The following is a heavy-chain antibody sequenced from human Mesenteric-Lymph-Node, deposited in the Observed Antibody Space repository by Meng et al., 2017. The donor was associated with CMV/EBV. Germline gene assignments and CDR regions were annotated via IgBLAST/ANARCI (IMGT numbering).Heavy chain of an antibody. CDR3: ARDRGYSYAPGFDY. CDR2: IRYDGSNK. D-gene: IGHD5-18*01. Sequence: GESLKISCAASGFTFSSYGMHWVRQAPGKGLEWVAFIRYDGSNKYYADSVKGRFTISRDNSKNTLYLQMNSLRAEDMAVYYCARDRGYSYAPGFDYWGQGTLVTVSS. CDR1: GFTFSSYG. V-gene: IGHV3-30*02. J-gene: IGHJ4*02.